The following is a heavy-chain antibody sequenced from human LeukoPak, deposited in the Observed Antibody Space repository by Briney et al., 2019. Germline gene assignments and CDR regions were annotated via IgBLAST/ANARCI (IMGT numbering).Heavy chain of an antibody. Sequence: GGFLRLSCAASGFTFSSYAMHWVRQAPGKGLEWVAVISYDGSNKYYADSVKGRFTISRDNSKNTLYLQMNSLRAEDTAVYYCARDNSDYVWGSYRYTFYFDYWGQGTLVTVSS. J-gene: IGHJ4*02. CDR2: ISYDGSNK. V-gene: IGHV3-30-3*01. D-gene: IGHD3-16*02. CDR3: ARDNSDYVWGSYRYTFYFDY. CDR1: GFTFSSYA.